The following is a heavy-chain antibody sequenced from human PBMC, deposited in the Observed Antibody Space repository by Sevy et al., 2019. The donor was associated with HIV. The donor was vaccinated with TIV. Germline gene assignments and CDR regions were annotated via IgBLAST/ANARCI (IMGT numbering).Heavy chain of an antibody. D-gene: IGHD3-10*01. CDR3: ARSTVWFGELT. CDR2: IYYSGNT. CDR1: RGSISHADSY. Sequence: SETLSLTCTVSRGSISHADSYWNWIRQPPGKGLEWIGYIYYSGNTYYNPSLRSRFTISADTSKNQFSLQLTSVTAADTAVYYCARSTVWFGELTWGQGTPVTVSS. J-gene: IGHJ5*02. V-gene: IGHV4-30-4*01.